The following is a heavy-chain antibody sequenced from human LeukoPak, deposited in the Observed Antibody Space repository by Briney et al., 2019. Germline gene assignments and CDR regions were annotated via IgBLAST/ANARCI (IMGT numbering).Heavy chain of an antibody. V-gene: IGHV4-34*01. CDR2: INNSGST. CDR3: ATYYCSGGSCYEDNYYGMDV. J-gene: IGHJ6*02. D-gene: IGHD2-15*01. Sequence: PSETLSLTCAVYGGSFSEYSGSWIRQPPGKGLEWIGKINNSGSTNYNPSLKSRVTISVDTSKNQFSLKLSSVTAADTAEYYCATYYCSGGSCYEDNYYGMDVWGLGTTVIVSS. CDR1: GGSFSEYS.